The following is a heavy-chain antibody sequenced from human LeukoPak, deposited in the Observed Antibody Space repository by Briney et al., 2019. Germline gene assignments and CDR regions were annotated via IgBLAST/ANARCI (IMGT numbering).Heavy chain of an antibody. Sequence: SETLSLTCTVSGGSISSYYWSWIRQPPGKGLEWIGDIYYSGSTNYNPSLKSRVTISVDTSKNQFSLKLSSVTAADTAVYYCARHLGYRYGFGVYFDYWGQGTLVTVSS. J-gene: IGHJ4*02. CDR2: IYYSGST. CDR3: ARHLGYRYGFGVYFDY. D-gene: IGHD5-18*01. V-gene: IGHV4-59*08. CDR1: GGSISSYY.